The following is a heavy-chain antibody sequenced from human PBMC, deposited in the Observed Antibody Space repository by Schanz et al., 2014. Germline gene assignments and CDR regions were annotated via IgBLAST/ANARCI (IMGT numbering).Heavy chain of an antibody. CDR3: ARANYRRKINFDY. V-gene: IGHV3-21*01. CDR2: ISSSGSYI. D-gene: IGHD3-10*01. CDR1: GFTFTTHS. Sequence: EVQLLESGGGLVQPGGSLRLSCAASGFTFTTHSMTWVRQAPGKGLEWVSSISSSGSYIHYADSVKGRFTISRDNAKNTLYLQMNSLRAEDTAVYYCARANYRRKINFDYWGRGTLVTVSS. J-gene: IGHJ4*02.